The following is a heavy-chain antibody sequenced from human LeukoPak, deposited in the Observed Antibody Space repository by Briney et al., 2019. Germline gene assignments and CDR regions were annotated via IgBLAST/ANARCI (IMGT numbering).Heavy chain of an antibody. CDR1: GYTFTGYY. CDR3: ARFDRIAGSYFDY. V-gene: IGHV1-2*02. CDR2: INPNSGGT. Sequence: ASVKVSCKASGYTFTGYYMHWVRQAPGQGLEWMGWINPNSGGTNYAQKFQGRVTMTRDTSISTAYMELSRLRSDDTAVYYCARFDRIAGSYFDYWGQGTLVTVSS. J-gene: IGHJ4*02. D-gene: IGHD6-13*01.